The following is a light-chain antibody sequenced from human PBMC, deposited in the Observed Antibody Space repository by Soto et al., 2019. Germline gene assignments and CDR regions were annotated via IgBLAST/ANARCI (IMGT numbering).Light chain of an antibody. CDR1: SSNIGAGYD. Sequence: QSVLTQPPSVSGAPVQRVTISCTGSSSNIGAGYDVHWYQQLPGTAHKLLIYGNSNRPSGVPDRFSGSKSGTSASLAITGLQAEDEADYYCQSYDSSLSVVFGGGTKLTVL. V-gene: IGLV1-40*01. CDR3: QSYDSSLSVV. J-gene: IGLJ2*01. CDR2: GNS.